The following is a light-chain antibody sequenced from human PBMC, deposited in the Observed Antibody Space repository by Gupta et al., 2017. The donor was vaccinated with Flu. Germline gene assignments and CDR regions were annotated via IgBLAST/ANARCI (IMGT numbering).Light chain of an antibody. V-gene: IGKV1-9*01. Sequence: DNQLTQSPSSLSASVGDRVTITCRASQAISTYLAWYQQKPGKAPKVLIYAVSTLQRGVPSRFSGSGSGTEFTLTISSLQPEDFATYYCQQLNIYPHIFGQGTKLEI. J-gene: IGKJ2*01. CDR3: QQLNIYPHI. CDR2: AVS. CDR1: QAISTY.